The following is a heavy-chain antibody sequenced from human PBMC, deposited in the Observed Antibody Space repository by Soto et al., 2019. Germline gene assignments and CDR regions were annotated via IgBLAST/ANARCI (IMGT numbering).Heavy chain of an antibody. CDR1: GFSISSFD. CDR2: IHSSGST. Sequence: WETLSLTCAVSGFSISSFDWSWVCQPSGKGLEWIGRIHSSGSTNQNPSLKSRVTMSVDTSNNQFSLKVSSVTAADKAVYYCELVAASTYSGMEVWGQGTTVTVSS. V-gene: IGHV4-4*07. J-gene: IGHJ6*01. CDR3: ELVAASTYSGMEV. D-gene: IGHD6-13*01.